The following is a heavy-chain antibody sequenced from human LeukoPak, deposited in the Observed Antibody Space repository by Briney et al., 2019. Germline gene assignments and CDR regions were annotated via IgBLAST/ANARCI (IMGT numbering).Heavy chain of an antibody. Sequence: GESLKISCKGSGYNFTSYWIGWVRQMPEKGLEWMGIIYPGDSDTRYSPSFQGQVTISADKSISTAYLQWSSLKASDTAMYYCARTMVRGFFAGHWFDPWGQGTLVTVSS. V-gene: IGHV5-51*01. CDR1: GYNFTSYW. CDR3: ARTMVRGFFAGHWFDP. D-gene: IGHD3-10*01. J-gene: IGHJ5*02. CDR2: IYPGDSDT.